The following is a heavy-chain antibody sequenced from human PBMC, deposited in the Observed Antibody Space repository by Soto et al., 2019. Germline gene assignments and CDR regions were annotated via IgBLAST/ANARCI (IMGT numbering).Heavy chain of an antibody. CDR1: GFTFSSYS. D-gene: IGHD3-16*01. V-gene: IGHV3-48*01. J-gene: IGHJ4*02. Sequence: EVQLVESGGGWVQPGGSLRLSCAASGFTFSSYSMNWVRQAPGKGLEWVSYISSSSSTIYYADSVKGRFTISRDNAKNSLYLQMNSLTAEDTAVYYCARDGAVDYWGQGTLVTVSS. CDR2: ISSSSSTI. CDR3: ARDGAVDY.